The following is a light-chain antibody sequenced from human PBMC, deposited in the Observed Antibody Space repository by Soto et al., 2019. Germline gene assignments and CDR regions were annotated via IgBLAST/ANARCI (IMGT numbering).Light chain of an antibody. J-gene: IGLJ1*01. CDR3: CSYVGATTYV. V-gene: IGLV2-23*01. Sequence: QSVLTQPASVSGSPGQSITISCTGTSNTIGGYNVVSWYQQHPGTAPKVIIYEGIKRPSGVSNRFSGSISGSTASLTISGLQADDEADYYCCSYVGATTYVFGTGTKLTVL. CDR2: EGI. CDR1: SNTIGGYNV.